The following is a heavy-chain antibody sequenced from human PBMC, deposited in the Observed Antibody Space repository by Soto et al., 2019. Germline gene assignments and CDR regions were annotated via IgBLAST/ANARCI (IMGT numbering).Heavy chain of an antibody. V-gene: IGHV4-31*02. Sequence: SENLCDTWSGSSGSLSSGGYYGSWIRQHPVKGLEWMGYIYFTGITYSTPSLKSRVTLSVDTSKSQFSLELRSVTAEDTGIYYCARAPPYHQLNRFDLSGPGVLVTVSS. CDR3: ARAPPYHQLNRFDL. J-gene: IGHJ5*02. D-gene: IGHD2-2*01. CDR2: IYFTGIT. CDR1: SGSLSSGGYY.